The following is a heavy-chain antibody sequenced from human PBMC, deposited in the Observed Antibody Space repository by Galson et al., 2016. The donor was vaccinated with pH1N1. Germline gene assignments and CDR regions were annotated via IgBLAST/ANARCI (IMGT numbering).Heavy chain of an antibody. J-gene: IGHJ5*02. D-gene: IGHD3-10*01. Sequence: YSGTTKYNPSLENRVVISVDTSKNQFSLKLSSVTAADTAVYYCARDVDFGELGKWFDPWGQGTLVTVSS. V-gene: IGHV4-59*12. CDR3: ARDVDFGELGKWFDP. CDR2: YSGTT.